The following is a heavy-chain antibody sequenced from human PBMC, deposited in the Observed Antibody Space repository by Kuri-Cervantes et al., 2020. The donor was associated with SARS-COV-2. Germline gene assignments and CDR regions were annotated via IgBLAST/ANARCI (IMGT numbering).Heavy chain of an antibody. CDR1: GGTFSSYA. Sequence: KVSCKASGGTFSSYAISWVRQAPGQGLEWMGGIIPIFGTSNYAQNFQGRVTITADKSTSTAYMELSSLRSEDTAVYYCARVEMTTIKFDYWGQGTLVTVSS. V-gene: IGHV1-69*06. CDR3: ARVEMTTIKFDY. J-gene: IGHJ4*02. D-gene: IGHD5-24*01. CDR2: IIPIFGTS.